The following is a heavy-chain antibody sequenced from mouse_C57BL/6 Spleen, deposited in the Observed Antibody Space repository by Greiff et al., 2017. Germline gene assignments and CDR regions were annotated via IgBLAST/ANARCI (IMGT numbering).Heavy chain of an antibody. CDR1: GYTFTSSW. Sequence: QVQLQQPGTELVRPGASVKLSCKASGYTFTSSWMHWVKQRPGQGLGWFGNINPSNGGTTYNEKFKSKATLTVDRSSSTAYMQRSSRTSDDSAGDLCASDGYEYAWFAYWGQGTLVTVSA. CDR3: ASDGYEYAWFAY. D-gene: IGHD2-4*01. V-gene: IGHV1-53*01. CDR2: INPSNGGT. J-gene: IGHJ3*01.